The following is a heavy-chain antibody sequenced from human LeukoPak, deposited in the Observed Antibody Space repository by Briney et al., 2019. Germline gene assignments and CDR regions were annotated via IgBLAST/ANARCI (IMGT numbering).Heavy chain of an antibody. D-gene: IGHD2-2*01. Sequence: SETLSLTCTVSGGSISSSTYYWGWIRQPPGKGLEWIDMMYYSGSTYYNPSLKSRVTISLDTSKNQFSLKLSSVTAADTAVYYCARHYCSSASCDVDYWGQGILVTVSS. CDR1: GGSISSSTYY. CDR3: ARHYCSSASCDVDY. CDR2: MYYSGST. J-gene: IGHJ4*02. V-gene: IGHV4-39*01.